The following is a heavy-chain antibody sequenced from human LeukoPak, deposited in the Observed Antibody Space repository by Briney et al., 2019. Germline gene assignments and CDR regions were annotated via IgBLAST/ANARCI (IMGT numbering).Heavy chain of an antibody. V-gene: IGHV6-1*01. CDR3: ARGVYDSTYFDS. CDR1: GDSVSSKSAA. CDR2: TYYRSKWYN. D-gene: IGHD5/OR15-5a*01. Sequence: SQTLSLTCAISGDSVSSKSAAWNWIRQSPSRGLEWLGRTYYRSKWYNDYAVSVKSRISVNPDTTKNQFSLQLSSVTSEDTAVYYCARGVYDSTYFDSWGQGTLVTVSS. J-gene: IGHJ4*02.